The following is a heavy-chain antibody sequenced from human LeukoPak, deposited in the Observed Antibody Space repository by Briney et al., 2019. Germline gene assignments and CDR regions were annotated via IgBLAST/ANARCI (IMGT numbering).Heavy chain of an antibody. CDR2: IYYSGST. J-gene: IGHJ4*02. CDR1: GGSISSYY. Sequence: PSETLSLTCTVSGGSISSYYWSWIRQPPGKGLEWIGYIYYSGSTNYNPSLKSRVTISVDTSKNQFSLKLSSVTAADTAVYYCAREGGSSWYDSSGWYFDYWGQGTLVTVSS. D-gene: IGHD6-13*01. V-gene: IGHV4-59*01. CDR3: AREGGSSWYDSSGWYFDY.